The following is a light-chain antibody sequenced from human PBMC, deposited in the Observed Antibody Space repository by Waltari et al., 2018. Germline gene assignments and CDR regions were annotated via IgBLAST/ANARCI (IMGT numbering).Light chain of an antibody. CDR1: QTVSSIY. J-gene: IGKJ3*01. Sequence: EIVLTQSPGTLSLSPGESATLSCRASQTVSSIYLAWYQQKPGQAPRLLIYGASSRATGIPDRVSGSGSGTDFTLTISRLEPEDFAVYYCQQFGSSPPHITFGPGTKVDIK. CDR3: QQFGSSPPHIT. CDR2: GAS. V-gene: IGKV3-20*01.